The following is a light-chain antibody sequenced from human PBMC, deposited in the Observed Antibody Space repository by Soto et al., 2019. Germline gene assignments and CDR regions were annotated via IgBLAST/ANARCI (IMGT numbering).Light chain of an antibody. CDR3: CSYAGTSAPYG. J-gene: IGLJ1*01. Sequence: QSSLNHPASVSGSPGQSITISCSGTNNEIGNYDLVSWYQYHPDKAPKLIIYAGSKRPSGVSTRFSGSKSGNTASLTISGLQAEDEADYYCCSYAGTSAPYGFGSGTKVTVL. CDR1: NNEIGNYDL. V-gene: IGLV2-23*01. CDR2: AGS.